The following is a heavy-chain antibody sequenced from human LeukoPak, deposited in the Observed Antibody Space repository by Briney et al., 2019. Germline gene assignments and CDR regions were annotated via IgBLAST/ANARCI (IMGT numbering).Heavy chain of an antibody. CDR1: LFSFSTYE. J-gene: IGHJ4*02. Sequence: GGSLRLSRAPSLFSFSTYEINWVRPAPGQGLESVSYISSTGSNIYYADSVKGRFTISRDNAKNSLYLLMNSLRTEDTAVYYCAATYYYDGSGDYWGQGTLVTVSS. V-gene: IGHV3-48*03. D-gene: IGHD3-22*01. CDR3: AATYYYDGSGDY. CDR2: ISSTGSNI.